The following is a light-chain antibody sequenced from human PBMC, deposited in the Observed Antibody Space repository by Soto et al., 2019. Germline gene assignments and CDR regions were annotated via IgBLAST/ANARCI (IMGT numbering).Light chain of an antibody. CDR3: SSYTTSLTYV. V-gene: IGLV2-14*01. CDR2: DVS. J-gene: IGLJ1*01. CDR1: SNDVDAYNY. Sequence: VLTQPASGSGSPGQSITISCTGASNDVDAYNYVSWYQQHPGRVPKLMIYDVSSRPSGVSDRFSGSKSGNTASLTISGLQAEDEADYYCSSYTTSLTYVFGTGTKVTVL.